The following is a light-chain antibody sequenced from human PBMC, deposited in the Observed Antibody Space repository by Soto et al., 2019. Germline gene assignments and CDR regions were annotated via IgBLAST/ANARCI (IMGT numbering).Light chain of an antibody. J-gene: IGKJ3*01. Sequence: EDVLTQSPATLSLSPVETATLSCRASQSVSSYLAWYQQRPGQPPRLLSYATSNMATGVPARFSGSGSGTDFTLTISSLEPEDFAVDFCQQRTFGPTFGPVTKVDI. CDR3: QQRTFGPT. V-gene: IGKV3-11*01. CDR1: QSVSSY. CDR2: ATS.